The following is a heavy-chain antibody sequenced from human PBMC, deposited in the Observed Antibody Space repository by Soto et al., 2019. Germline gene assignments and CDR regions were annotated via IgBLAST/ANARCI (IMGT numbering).Heavy chain of an antibody. V-gene: IGHV3-23*01. CDR1: ECAVLGDG. Sequence: PWGCERQSCVAAECAVLGDGLSWVRQAPRKGLEWVSAISGSGGSTYYADSVKDRFTISRDNSKNTLYLQMNSLRAEDTAVYYCAKDLWVVVVAASHKYFQHWCQGTRVTVSA. D-gene: IGHD2-15*01. J-gene: IGHJ1*01. CDR3: AKDLWVVVVAASHKYFQH. CDR2: ISGSGGST.